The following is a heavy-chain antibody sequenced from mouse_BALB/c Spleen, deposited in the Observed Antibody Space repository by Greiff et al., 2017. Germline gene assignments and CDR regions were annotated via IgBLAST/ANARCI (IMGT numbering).Heavy chain of an antibody. Sequence: EVKLVESGPGLVKPSQSLSLTCTVTGYSITSDYAWNWIRQFPGNKLEWMGYISYSGSTSYNPSLKSRISITRDTSKNQFFLQLNSVTTEDTATYYCARNYPYFDYWGQGTTLTVSS. D-gene: IGHD2-1*01. CDR1: GYSITSDYA. V-gene: IGHV3-2*02. CDR2: ISYSGST. CDR3: ARNYPYFDY. J-gene: IGHJ2*01.